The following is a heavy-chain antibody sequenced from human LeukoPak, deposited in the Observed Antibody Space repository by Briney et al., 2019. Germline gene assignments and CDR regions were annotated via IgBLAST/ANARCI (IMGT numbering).Heavy chain of an antibody. CDR2: MNPNSGNT. CDR1: GYTFTSYG. D-gene: IGHD1-1*01. Sequence: ASVKVSCKASGYTFTSYGISWLRQAAGQGLEWMGWMNPNSGNTGYAEKFQGRVSMTRDNPMSTAYLELSGLRPDDTAVYYCARARTDLESGDLSYAFEIWGQGTMITVS. CDR3: ARARTDLESGDLSYAFEI. J-gene: IGHJ3*02. V-gene: IGHV1-8*02.